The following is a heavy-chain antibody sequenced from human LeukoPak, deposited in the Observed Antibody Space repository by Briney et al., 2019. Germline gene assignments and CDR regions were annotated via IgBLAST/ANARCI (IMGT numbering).Heavy chain of an antibody. CDR2: ISYSGST. J-gene: IGHJ4*02. Sequence: SETLSLTCTVSGGSISSHYWSWIRQPPGKGLEWIGYISYSGSTNYNTSLKRRVTISVDTPKNQFSLTLSSVTAADTAVYYCARAPGGYNYGALFYFDCCGQGTLVTVSS. D-gene: IGHD5-18*01. CDR3: ARAPGGYNYGALFYFDC. CDR1: GGSISSHY. V-gene: IGHV4-59*11.